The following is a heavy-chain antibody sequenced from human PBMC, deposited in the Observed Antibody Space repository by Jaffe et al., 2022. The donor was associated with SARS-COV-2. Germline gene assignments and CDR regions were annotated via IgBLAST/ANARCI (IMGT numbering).Heavy chain of an antibody. CDR1: GFSFSVYW. CDR3: AREGN. CDR2: IKEDGSQK. J-gene: IGHJ4*02. V-gene: IGHV3-7*01. Sequence: EVQLVQSGGGLVQPGGSLRLSCAASGFSFSVYWMSWVRQAPGKGLEWVANIKEDGSQKYYVDSVKGRFTISRDNAKNSLYLQMDSLRVEDTAVYYCAREGNWGQGTLVIVSS.